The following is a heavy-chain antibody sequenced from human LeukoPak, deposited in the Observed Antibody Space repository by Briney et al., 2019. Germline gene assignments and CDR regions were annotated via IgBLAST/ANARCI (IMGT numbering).Heavy chain of an antibody. CDR3: ARGGQSFSRKLDY. CDR2: FDPEDGET. Sequence: ASVKVSCKVSGYTLTELSMHWVRQAPGKGLEWMGGFDPEDGETSYAQKFQGRVTMTRDTSTSTVYMELSSLRSEDTAVYYCARGGQSFSRKLDYWGQGTLVTVSS. J-gene: IGHJ4*02. CDR1: GYTLTELS. V-gene: IGHV1-24*01.